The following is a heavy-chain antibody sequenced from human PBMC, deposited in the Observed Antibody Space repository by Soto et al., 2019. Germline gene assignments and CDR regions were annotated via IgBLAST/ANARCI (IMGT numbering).Heavy chain of an antibody. CDR1: GGSISSGDYY. D-gene: IGHD2-2*01. Sequence: PSETLSLTCTVSGGSISSGDYYWSWIRQPPGKGLEWIGYIYYSGSTYYNPSLKSRVTISVDTSKNQFSLKLSSVTAADTAVYYCARGSVVVPAAISYWGQGXLVTVSS. J-gene: IGHJ4*02. V-gene: IGHV4-30-4*01. CDR2: IYYSGST. CDR3: ARGSVVVPAAISY.